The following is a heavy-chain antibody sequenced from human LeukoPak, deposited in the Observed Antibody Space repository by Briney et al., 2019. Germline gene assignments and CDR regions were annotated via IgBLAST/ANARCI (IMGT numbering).Heavy chain of an antibody. CDR2: IYYSGST. CDR3: ARRGVYWGTFDY. J-gene: IGHJ4*02. CDR1: GGSISSSSYY. D-gene: IGHD2-8*02. Sequence: SETLSLTCTVSGGSISSSSYYWGWIRQPPGKGLEWIGSIYYSGSTYYNPSLKSRVTISVDTSKNQFSLKLSSVTAADTAVYYCARRGVYWGTFDYWGQGTLVTVSS. V-gene: IGHV4-39*07.